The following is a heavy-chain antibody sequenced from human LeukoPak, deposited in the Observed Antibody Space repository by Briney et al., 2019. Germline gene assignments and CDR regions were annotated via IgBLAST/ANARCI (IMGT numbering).Heavy chain of an antibody. CDR3: ARSVPTYYYDSSGYGTPFFWFDP. J-gene: IGHJ5*02. Sequence: GSSVKVSCKASGGTFSSYAISWVRQAPGQGLEWMGGIIPIFGTANYAQKFQGRVTITTDESTSTAYMELSSLRSEDTAVYYCARSVPTYYYDSSGYGTPFFWFDPWGQGTLVTVSS. CDR1: GGTFSSYA. D-gene: IGHD3-22*01. V-gene: IGHV1-69*05. CDR2: IIPIFGTA.